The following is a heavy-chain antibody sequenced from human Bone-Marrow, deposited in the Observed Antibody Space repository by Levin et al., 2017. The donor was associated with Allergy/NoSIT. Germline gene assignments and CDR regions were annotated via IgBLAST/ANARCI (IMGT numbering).Heavy chain of an antibody. CDR2: ISYDGSNK. D-gene: IGHD4-11*01. V-gene: IGHV3-30*18. CDR3: AKDQGYSNDYYGMDV. J-gene: IGHJ6*02. CDR1: GFTFSSYG. Sequence: GGSLRLSCAASGFTFSSYGMHCVRQAPGKGLEWVAVISYDGSNKYYADSVKGRFTISRDNSKNTLYLEMNSLRAEDTAVYYCAKDQGYSNDYYGMDVWGQGTTVTVSS.